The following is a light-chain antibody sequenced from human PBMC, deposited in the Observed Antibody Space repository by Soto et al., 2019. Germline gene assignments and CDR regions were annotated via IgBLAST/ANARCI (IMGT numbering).Light chain of an antibody. CDR3: GTGDSSLNAFV. CDR1: SSNIANNF. CDR2: ENN. J-gene: IGLJ1*01. Sequence: QSVLTQPPSVSAAPGQKVTISCSGNSSNIANNFVSWYQQFPGSAPKLLIYENNKRPSGISDRFSGSKSGTSATLDVTVLQTGDEAEYSCGTGDSSLNAFVLGTGTKVTAL. V-gene: IGLV1-51*02.